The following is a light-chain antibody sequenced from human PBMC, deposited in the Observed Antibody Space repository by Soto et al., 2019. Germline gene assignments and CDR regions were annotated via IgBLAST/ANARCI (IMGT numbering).Light chain of an antibody. CDR2: GAS. V-gene: IGKV3-15*01. J-gene: IGKJ2*01. CDR1: QSVSSN. CDR3: QQYNDWYT. Sequence: ELVMTQSPATQSVSPGESATLSCRASQSVSSNLAWYQHRPGQAPRLLMYGASTRATGVPARFSGSGSGTEFALTISSLQSEDFAVYYCQQYNDWYTFGQGTKLEIK.